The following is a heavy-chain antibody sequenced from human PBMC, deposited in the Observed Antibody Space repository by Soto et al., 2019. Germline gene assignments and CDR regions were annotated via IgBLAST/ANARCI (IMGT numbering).Heavy chain of an antibody. V-gene: IGHV3-23*01. Sequence: GGSLRLSCAASGVTFTSYAMTWVRQVPGEGLQWVSSISKSGDSTYYADSVKGRFTTSRDNSKNTLYLQMNSLRAEDTAIYYCSKGSFRFVYWGHGPRVTVSS. CDR1: GVTFTSYA. CDR2: ISKSGDST. J-gene: IGHJ4*01. CDR3: SKGSFRFVY.